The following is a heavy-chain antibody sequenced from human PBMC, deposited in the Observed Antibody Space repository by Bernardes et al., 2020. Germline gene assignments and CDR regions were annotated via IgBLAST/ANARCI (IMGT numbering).Heavy chain of an antibody. CDR3: ARDNYGGYGGGYYYYYGMDV. D-gene: IGHD4-17*01. CDR1: VGSISSYY. CDR2: IYYSVST. Sequence: SETLSLTCTVSVGSISSYYWSWIRQPPGKGLEWIGYIYYSVSTNYNPSLKSRVTISVDTSKNQFSLKLSSVTGADTAVYYCARDNYGGYGGGYYYYYGMDVWSQGTTVTVSS. V-gene: IGHV4-59*01. J-gene: IGHJ6*02.